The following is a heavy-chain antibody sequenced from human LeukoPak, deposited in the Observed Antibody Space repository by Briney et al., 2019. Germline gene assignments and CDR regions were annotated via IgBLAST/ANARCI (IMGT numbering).Heavy chain of an antibody. V-gene: IGHV4-39*01. Sequence: SETLSLTCTVSGGSISSTSYYWGCMPRPPGKELEWIVSIYYSGSTYYNPSLKIRVTISIDTSKNQCSLKLNFVTAADTAVYYCASLSGGPGYFDYWGQGTLVTVSS. D-gene: IGHD6-19*01. CDR1: GGSISSTSYY. J-gene: IGHJ4*02. CDR3: ASLSGGPGYFDY. CDR2: IYYSGST.